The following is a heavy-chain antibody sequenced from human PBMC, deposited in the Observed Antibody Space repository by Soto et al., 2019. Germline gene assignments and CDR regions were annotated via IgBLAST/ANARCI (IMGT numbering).Heavy chain of an antibody. J-gene: IGHJ4*02. Sequence: GETLSLSCEASEVCLTNYWMHWGRQAPARGREWGSRISNDGTTTNYNDSVKGRFTISRDKSKNTLYLQMNSLRAEDTAVYYCTRVVVGRSGEFDCWGQGTLVTVSS. CDR2: ISNDGTTT. D-gene: IGHD1-26*01. V-gene: IGHV3-74*01. CDR3: TRVVVGRSGEFDC. CDR1: EVCLTNYW.